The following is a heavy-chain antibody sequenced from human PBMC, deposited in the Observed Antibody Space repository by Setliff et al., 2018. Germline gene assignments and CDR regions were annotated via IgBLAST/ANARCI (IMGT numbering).Heavy chain of an antibody. V-gene: IGHV3-48*03. CDR2: ISSSGSTI. Sequence: PGESLKISCAASGFTFSTYEMNWVRQAPGKGLEWVSYISSSGSTIYYVDSVKGRFTISRDNAKNSLYLQMNSLRAEDTAVYYCARYSGGWFFDYWGQGTPVTVSS. J-gene: IGHJ4*02. CDR1: GFTFSTYE. D-gene: IGHD6-19*01. CDR3: ARYSGGWFFDY.